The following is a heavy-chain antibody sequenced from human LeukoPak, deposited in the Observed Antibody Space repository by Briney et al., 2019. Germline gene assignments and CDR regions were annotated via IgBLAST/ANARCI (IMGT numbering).Heavy chain of an antibody. CDR3: ARAGYGYWSIDY. CDR1: GGSISSGDYY. Sequence: SETLSLTCTVSGGSISSGDYYWSWIRQPPGKGLEWIGYIYYSGSTYYNPSLKSRVTISVDTSKNQFSLKLSSVTAADTAVYYCARAGYGYWSIDYWGQGTLVTVSS. J-gene: IGHJ4*02. CDR2: IYYSGST. D-gene: IGHD5-18*01. V-gene: IGHV4-30-4*01.